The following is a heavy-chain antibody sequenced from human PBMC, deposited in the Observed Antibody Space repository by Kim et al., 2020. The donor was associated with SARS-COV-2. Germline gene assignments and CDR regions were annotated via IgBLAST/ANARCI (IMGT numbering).Heavy chain of an antibody. CDR2: ICESGATR. V-gene: IGHV3-23*01. J-gene: IGHJ4*02. CDR3: AKNRGSATTCYDN. Sequence: GGSLRLSCATSGFTFSKHAMTWVRQAPGKGLEWVSSICESGATRNYAESVKGRFTISRDNSENTLHLEMNTLRGEDTAVYYCAKNRGSATTCYDNWGQGTLVTVAS. CDR1: GFTFSKHA. D-gene: IGHD2-2*01.